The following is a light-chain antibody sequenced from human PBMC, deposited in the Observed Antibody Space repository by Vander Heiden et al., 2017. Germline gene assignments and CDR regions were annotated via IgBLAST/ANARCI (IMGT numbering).Light chain of an antibody. CDR2: IDS. CDR3: LSAASSSTSCV. V-gene: IGLV3-16*01. J-gene: IGLJ1*01. Sequence: SSELTQPPSVSVSLGQMARITCSGEALPKKYAYWYQQKPGQFPVLVIEIDSERPSGIPERFACSTAGTTAKSNTRVVQAEEEADYYWLSAASSSTSCVFGGGTKITVL. CDR1: ALPKKY.